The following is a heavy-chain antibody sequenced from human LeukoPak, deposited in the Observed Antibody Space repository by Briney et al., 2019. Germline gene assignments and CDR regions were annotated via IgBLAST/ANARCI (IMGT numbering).Heavy chain of an antibody. D-gene: IGHD6-19*01. CDR1: GGSISSYY. Sequence: SETLSLTCTVSGGSISSYYWSWIRQPPGKGLEWIGYVYYSGSTNYNPSLKSRVTISVDTSKNQFSLKLSSVTAADTAVYYCARGMGTAVYWGQGTLVTVSS. CDR3: ARGMGTAVY. V-gene: IGHV4-59*01. CDR2: VYYSGST. J-gene: IGHJ4*02.